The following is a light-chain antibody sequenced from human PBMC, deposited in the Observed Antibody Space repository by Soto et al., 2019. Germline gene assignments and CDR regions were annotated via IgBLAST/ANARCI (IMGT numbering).Light chain of an antibody. CDR1: TSDVRNYKY. J-gene: IGLJ3*02. V-gene: IGLV2-8*01. CDR2: EVS. CDR3: SSYAGSNLWV. Sequence: QSALTQSPSASGSPGQSVTISCTGTTSDVRNYKYVSWYQQHPGKAPKLMIYEVSKRPSGVPDRFSGSKSGNTASLTVSGLQVEDEADYYCSSYAGSNLWVFGGGTKLTVL.